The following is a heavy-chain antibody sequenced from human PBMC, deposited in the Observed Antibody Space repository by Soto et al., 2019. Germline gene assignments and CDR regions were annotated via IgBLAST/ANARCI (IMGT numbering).Heavy chain of an antibody. CDR1: DDSISSKNW. Sequence: QVQLQESGPGLVKPSGTLSLTCAVSDDSISSKNWWAWVRQPPGKGLEWIGEIYHSGSTNYNPSLKSRVTISLDKSKNHFSLGLNSATAADTAMYYCARVNRWASVWVGIDYWGQGTLVTVSS. CDR2: IYHSGST. V-gene: IGHV4-4*02. CDR3: ARVNRWASVWVGIDY. J-gene: IGHJ4*02. D-gene: IGHD3-16*01.